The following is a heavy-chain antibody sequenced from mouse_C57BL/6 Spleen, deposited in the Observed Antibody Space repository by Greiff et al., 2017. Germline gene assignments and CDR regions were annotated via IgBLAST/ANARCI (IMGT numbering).Heavy chain of an antibody. CDR2: IRSKSNNYAT. Sequence: EVQLQESGGGLVQPKGSLKLSCAASGFSFNTYAMNWVRQAPGKGLEWVARIRSKSNNYATYYADSVKDRFTISRDDSESMLYLQMNNLKTEDTAMYYCVRDDGYYGAMDYWGQGTSVTVSS. D-gene: IGHD2-3*01. CDR1: GFSFNTYA. V-gene: IGHV10-1*01. J-gene: IGHJ4*01. CDR3: VRDDGYYGAMDY.